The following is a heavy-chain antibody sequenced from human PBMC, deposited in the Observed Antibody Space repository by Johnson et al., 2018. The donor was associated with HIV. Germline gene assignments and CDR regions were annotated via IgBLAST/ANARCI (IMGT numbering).Heavy chain of an antibody. J-gene: IGHJ3*02. D-gene: IGHD3-22*01. CDR2: IKSKTDGGTT. Sequence: VQLVESGGGVVQPGRSLRLSCAASGFTFSNAWMSWVRQAPGKGLEWVGRIKSKTDGGTTDYAAPVKGRFTISRDDSKNTLYPQMNSLKTEDTAVYYCPTDGQDYYDSSGADAFDIWGQGTMVTVSS. CDR3: PTDGQDYYDSSGADAFDI. CDR1: GFTFSNAW. V-gene: IGHV3-15*01.